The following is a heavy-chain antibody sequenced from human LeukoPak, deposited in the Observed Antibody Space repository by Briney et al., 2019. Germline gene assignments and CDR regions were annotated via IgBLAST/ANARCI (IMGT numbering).Heavy chain of an antibody. CDR3: VRVNGAGRAMVIHGMDV. D-gene: IGHD5-18*01. CDR2: TSYDEINQ. Sequence: GGSLRLSCAASGFSFGTYAIHWVRQAPGKGLEWLSVTSYDEINQYSADSVKGRFAISRDNSKNTLYLQMNNLRPEDTAVYYCVRVNGAGRAMVIHGMDVWGQGTTVTVSS. V-gene: IGHV3-30*09. J-gene: IGHJ6*02. CDR1: GFSFGTYA.